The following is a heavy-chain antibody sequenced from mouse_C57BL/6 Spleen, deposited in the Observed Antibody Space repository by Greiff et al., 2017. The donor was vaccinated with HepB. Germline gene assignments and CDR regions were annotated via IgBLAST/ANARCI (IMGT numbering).Heavy chain of an antibody. V-gene: IGHV2-9-1*01. CDR1: GFSFTSYA. Sequence: QVQLQQSGPGLVAPSQSLSITCTVSGFSFTSYAISWVRQPPGKGLEWLGVIWTGGGTNYNSALKSRLSISKDNSKSQVFLKMNSLQTDDTARYYCARVLYYGSTAGAMDYWGQGTSVTVSS. CDR3: ARVLYYGSTAGAMDY. J-gene: IGHJ4*01. CDR2: IWTGGGT. D-gene: IGHD1-1*01.